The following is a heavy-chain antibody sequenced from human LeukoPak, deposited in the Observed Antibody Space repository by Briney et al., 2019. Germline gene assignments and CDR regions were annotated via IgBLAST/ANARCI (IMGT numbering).Heavy chain of an antibody. J-gene: IGHJ1*01. V-gene: IGHV4-4*07. D-gene: IGHD6-13*01. Sequence: SETLSLTCAVSGGSIKTYYWSWIRQSAGTGLEWIGRFYSSVSTTYNPSLKSRVTMSVDTSNNLFFLNLTSVTAADTAVYFCVREKLYTSSWGFQHWGQGTLVSVSS. CDR3: VREKLYTSSWGFQH. CDR1: GGSIKTYY. CDR2: FYSSVST.